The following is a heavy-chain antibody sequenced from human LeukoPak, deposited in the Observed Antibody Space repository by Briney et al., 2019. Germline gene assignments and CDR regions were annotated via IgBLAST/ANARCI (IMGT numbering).Heavy chain of an antibody. CDR3: AHRRREWIQLWGDAFDI. D-gene: IGHD5-18*01. Sequence: SGPTLVKPTQTLTLTCTFSGFSLSTSGVGVGWIRQPPGKALEWLALIYWDDDKRYSPSLKSRLTITKDTSKNQVVLTMTNMDPVDTATYYCAHRRREWIQLWGDAFDIWGQGTMVTVSS. CDR2: IYWDDDK. V-gene: IGHV2-5*02. J-gene: IGHJ3*02. CDR1: GFSLSTSGVG.